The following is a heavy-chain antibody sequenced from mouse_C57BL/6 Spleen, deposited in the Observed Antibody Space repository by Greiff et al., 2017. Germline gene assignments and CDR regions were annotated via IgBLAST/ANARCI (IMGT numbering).Heavy chain of an antibody. CDR1: GFSFNTYA. J-gene: IGHJ4*01. CDR2: IRSKSNNYAT. CDR3: VRHGTVAAMDY. D-gene: IGHD1-1*01. Sequence: EVQLVESGGGLVQPKGSLKLSCAASGFSFNTYAMNWVRQAPGKGLEWVARIRSKSNNYATSYADSVKDRVTISRDDSESMLYLQMNNLKTEDTAMYYCVRHGTVAAMDYWGQGTSVTVSS. V-gene: IGHV10-1*01.